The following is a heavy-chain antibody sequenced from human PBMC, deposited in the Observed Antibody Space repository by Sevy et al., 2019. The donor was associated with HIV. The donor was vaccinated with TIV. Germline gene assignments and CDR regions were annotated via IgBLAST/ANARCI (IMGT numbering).Heavy chain of an antibody. CDR1: GFSFNMYW. J-gene: IGHJ6*02. CDR3: ARDCSSTSCLWGLDV. D-gene: IGHD2-2*01. V-gene: IGHV3-7*03. Sequence: GGSLRLSCTASGFSFNMYWMSWVRQAPGQGLEWVAHIKRDGSEKYYVDSVRGRFTISRDNAKNSQYLQMNSLRAEDTAVYYCARDCSSTSCLWGLDVWGQGTTVIVSS. CDR2: IKRDGSEK.